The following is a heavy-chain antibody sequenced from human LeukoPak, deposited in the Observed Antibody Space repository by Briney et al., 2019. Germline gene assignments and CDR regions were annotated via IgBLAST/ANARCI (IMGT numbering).Heavy chain of an antibody. CDR1: GCSFIDYY. D-gene: IGHD1-26*01. CDR3: VRDHDTTLDY. Sequence: ASVKVSCKASGCSFIDYYLHWVRQAPGQGLEWMGWNNPNSGVTNYAQKFQGRVTMTRDTSISTAYMELSRLSSDDTAVYYCVRDHDTTLDYWGQGTLITVSS. V-gene: IGHV1-2*02. J-gene: IGHJ4*02. CDR2: NNPNSGVT.